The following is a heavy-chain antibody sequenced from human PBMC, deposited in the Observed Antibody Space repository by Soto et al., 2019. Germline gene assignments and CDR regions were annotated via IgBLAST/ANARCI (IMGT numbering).Heavy chain of an antibody. Sequence: GGSLRLSCAASGFTFSTYGMHWVRQAPGKGLEWVAVIWYDGSKIYYADSVKGRFTISRDNSKSTLYLQMDSLRAEDTAVYYCARPLEQHQLGFGMDVWGQGSPVTVSS. CDR2: IWYDGSKI. CDR3: ARPLEQHQLGFGMDV. CDR1: GFTFSTYG. V-gene: IGHV3-33*01. J-gene: IGHJ6*01. D-gene: IGHD6-13*01.